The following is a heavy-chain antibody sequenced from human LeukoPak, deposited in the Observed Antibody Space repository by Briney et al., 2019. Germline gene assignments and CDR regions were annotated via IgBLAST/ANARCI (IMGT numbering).Heavy chain of an antibody. J-gene: IGHJ4*02. D-gene: IGHD5-12*01. CDR2: ISWNSGSI. Sequence: PGRSLRLSCAASGFTFDDYAMHWVRQAPGKGLEWVSGISWNSGSIGYADSVKGRFTISRDNAKNSLYLQMNSLRAEDTALYYCAKGHVDIVATNVNYWGQGTLVTVSS. V-gene: IGHV3-9*01. CDR3: AKGHVDIVATNVNY. CDR1: GFTFDDYA.